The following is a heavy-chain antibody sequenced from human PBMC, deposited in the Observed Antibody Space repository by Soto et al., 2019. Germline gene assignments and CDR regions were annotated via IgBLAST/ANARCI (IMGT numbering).Heavy chain of an antibody. Sequence: EVQLVESGGGLVQPGGSLRLSCAASGFTFSSYEMNWVRQAPGKGLEWVSYISSSGGTIYYADSVKGRFTISRDNAKNSLYLQMKSLRAEDTAVYYCAKDGGYSRIPSYFDYWGQGTLVTVSS. CDR3: AKDGGYSRIPSYFDY. CDR2: ISSSGGTI. D-gene: IGHD6-13*01. V-gene: IGHV3-48*03. J-gene: IGHJ4*02. CDR1: GFTFSSYE.